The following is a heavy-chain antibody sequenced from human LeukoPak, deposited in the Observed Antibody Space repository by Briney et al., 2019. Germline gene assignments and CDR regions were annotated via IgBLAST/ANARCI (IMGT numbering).Heavy chain of an antibody. CDR1: GFTLASYI. V-gene: IGHV3-48*01. J-gene: IGHJ4*02. D-gene: IGHD1-1*01. Sequence: GGSLRLSYSPSGFTLASYIMSCVRQAPGKGLQWVSFISGSGNNVLYADSVKGRFTSSRDNAENSLYLQMDSLRVEDTAVYYCARDAVQADTPFYFDIWGQGALVTVSS. CDR2: ISGSGNNV. CDR3: ARDAVQADTPFYFDI.